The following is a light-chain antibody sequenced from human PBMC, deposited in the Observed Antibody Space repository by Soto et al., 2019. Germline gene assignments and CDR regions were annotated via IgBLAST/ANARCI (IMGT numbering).Light chain of an antibody. CDR1: QGISSY. Sequence: DIQLTQSPSFLSASVGDRVTITCRASQGISSYLAWYQQRPGKAPKLLIYAASTLQSGVPSRFSGSGSGTEFTLTISSLQPEDFATYYCQQINSYPLTFGGGTEMEIK. J-gene: IGKJ4*01. V-gene: IGKV1-9*01. CDR3: QQINSYPLT. CDR2: AAS.